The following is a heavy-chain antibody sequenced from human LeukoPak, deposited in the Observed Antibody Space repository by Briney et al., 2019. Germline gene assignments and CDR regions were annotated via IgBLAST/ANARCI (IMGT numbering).Heavy chain of an antibody. Sequence: SETLSLTCTVSGASISAYSWSWIRQPAGKGLEWIGRIYTSGSTNYNPALKSRVTISIDTSKNQLSLRLSSVTAADTAVYYCARAIWFGEGHDYWGQGTLVTVSS. D-gene: IGHD3-10*01. CDR3: ARAIWFGEGHDY. CDR1: GASISAYS. J-gene: IGHJ4*02. CDR2: IYTSGST. V-gene: IGHV4-4*07.